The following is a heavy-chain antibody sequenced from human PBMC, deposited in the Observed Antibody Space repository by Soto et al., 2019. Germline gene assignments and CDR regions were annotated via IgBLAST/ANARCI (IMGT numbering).Heavy chain of an antibody. J-gene: IGHJ6*02. V-gene: IGHV3-30*02. D-gene: IGHD5-12*01. CDR1: GFNFRSYG. Sequence: GGSLRLSCAASGFNFRSYGMHWVRQAPGKGLEWVAVKRYDGSNKYYADSVKGRFTISRDNSKNTLYLQMNSLRAEDTAVYYCAKDASGYDYGHYYGMDVWGQGTTVTVS. CDR2: KRYDGSNK. CDR3: AKDASGYDYGHYYGMDV.